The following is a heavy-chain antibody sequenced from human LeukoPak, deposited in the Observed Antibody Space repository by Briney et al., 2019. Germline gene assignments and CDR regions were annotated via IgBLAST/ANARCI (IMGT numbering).Heavy chain of an antibody. V-gene: IGHV3-64D*06. CDR1: GFTFSSYA. CDR3: VKGMEDYDILTGVLDV. D-gene: IGHD3-9*01. J-gene: IGHJ6*02. CDR2: ISSNGGST. Sequence: PGGSLRLSCSASGFTFSSYAMHWVRQAPGKGLEYVSAISSNGGSTYYADSVKGRFTISRDNSKNTLYLQTSSLRAEDTAVYYCVKGMEDYDILTGVLDVWGQGTTVTVSS.